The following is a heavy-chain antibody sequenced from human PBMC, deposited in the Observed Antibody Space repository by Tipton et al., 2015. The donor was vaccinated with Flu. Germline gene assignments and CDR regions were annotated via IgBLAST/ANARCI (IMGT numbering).Heavy chain of an antibody. CDR2: IYTEGST. D-gene: IGHD3-10*01. Sequence: SLRLSCAASGFTVRSNYMIWVRQAPGKGLKWVSVIYTEGSTYYADSVKGRFTISRDNSRNTLYLQMNDLRAEDTAVYYCARGIGFGELLDYWGQGTLVTVSS. V-gene: IGHV3-53*01. J-gene: IGHJ4*02. CDR1: GFTVRSNY. CDR3: ARGIGFGELLDY.